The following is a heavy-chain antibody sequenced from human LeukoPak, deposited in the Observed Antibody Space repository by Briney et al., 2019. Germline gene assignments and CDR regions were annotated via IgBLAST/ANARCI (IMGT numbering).Heavy chain of an antibody. V-gene: IGHV3-30-3*01. D-gene: IGHD3-22*01. Sequence: GGSLRLSCAASGFTFSSYAMHWVRQAPGKGLEWVAVISYDGSNKYYADSVKGRFTISRDNSKNTLYLQLNSLRAEDTAVYYCARGGLNYYDSSGPSDYWGQGTLVTVSS. CDR1: GFTFSSYA. CDR3: ARGGLNYYDSSGPSDY. CDR2: ISYDGSNK. J-gene: IGHJ4*02.